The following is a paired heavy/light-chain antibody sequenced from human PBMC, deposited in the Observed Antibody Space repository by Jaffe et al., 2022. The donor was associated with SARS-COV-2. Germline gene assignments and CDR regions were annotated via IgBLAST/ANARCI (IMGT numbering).Heavy chain of an antibody. CDR1: GGSITSGNYY. CDR2: IYTGGST. V-gene: IGHV4-61*02. CDR3: ARAGGRYCSGSSCLSLPDDAFDI. J-gene: IGHJ3*02. Sequence: QVQLQESGPGLVKPSQTLSLTCTVSGGSITSGNYYWNWIRQPAGKGLEWIGRIYTGGSTNYNPSLKSRVTVSLDTSKNKFALKLGSVTAADTAVYYCARAGGRYCSGSSCLSLPDDAFDIWGQGTMVTVSS. D-gene: IGHD2-15*01.
Light chain of an antibody. CDR1: ALPKKY. CDR2: DDI. J-gene: IGLJ3*02. V-gene: IGLV3-10*01. CDR3: YSTDNSGDHRV. Sequence: SYELTQPPSVSVSPGQTARITCSGDALPKKYAYWYQQKSGQAPVLVIYDDIKRPSAIPARFSGSSSGTVATLTISGAQVEDEADYYCYSTDNSGDHRVFGGGTKLTVL.